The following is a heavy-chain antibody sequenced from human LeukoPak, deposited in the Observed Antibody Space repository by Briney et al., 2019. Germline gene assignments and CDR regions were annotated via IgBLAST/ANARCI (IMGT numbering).Heavy chain of an antibody. J-gene: IGHJ4*02. CDR1: GFPFSSYS. CDR3: ARGVEPLAANTLAY. Sequence: PGGSLRLSCSASGFPFSSYSMSWVRQSPGKGLQWVSGLSPRGGLSYYADSVKGRFTISRDDSKNTLYLGMNSLRAEDTAVYYCARGVEPLAANTLAYWGQGTLVTVSS. CDR2: LSPRGGLS. D-gene: IGHD1-14*01. V-gene: IGHV3-23*01.